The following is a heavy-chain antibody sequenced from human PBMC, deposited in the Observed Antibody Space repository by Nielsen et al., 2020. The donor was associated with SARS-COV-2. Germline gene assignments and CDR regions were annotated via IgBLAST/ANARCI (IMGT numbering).Heavy chain of an antibody. Sequence: GGSMRLSCAASGFTFSSYAMSWVRQAPGKGLEWVSAISGSGGSTYYADSVKGRFTISRDNSKNTLYLQINSLRAEDTAVYYCAREAHCGSYYGHPSDAFYIWGQGTMVTVSS. V-gene: IGHV3-23*01. CDR1: GFTFSSYA. CDR2: ISGSGGST. J-gene: IGHJ3*02. CDR3: AREAHCGSYYGHPSDAFYI. D-gene: IGHD1-26*01.